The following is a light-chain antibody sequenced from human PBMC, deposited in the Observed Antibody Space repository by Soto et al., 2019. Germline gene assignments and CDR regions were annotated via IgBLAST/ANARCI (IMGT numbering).Light chain of an antibody. V-gene: IGKV3-15*01. CDR2: AAS. CDR3: QQYNKWPPWT. J-gene: IGKJ1*01. Sequence: EIMMTQYRATLSVSPGQRSTLSCRASQSVRNNLAWYQQKPGLAPRLLISAASTRATGIPARFSGNGSETEFTLTIDNLQSEDYALYYCQQYNKWPPWTFGQGTNVDIK. CDR1: QSVRNN.